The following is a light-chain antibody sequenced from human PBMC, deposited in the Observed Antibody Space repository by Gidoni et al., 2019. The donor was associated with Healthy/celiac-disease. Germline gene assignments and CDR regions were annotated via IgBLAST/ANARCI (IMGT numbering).Light chain of an antibody. CDR2: WAS. CDR3: QQYYSTPLT. J-gene: IGKJ4*01. Sequence: SVRTQAPACQAVSLGERATSNCKSSQSVLYSSNNKNYLAWYQQKPGQPPKLLIYWASTREPGVPDRFSGSGSGTEFTLTISSLQAEDVAVYYCQQYYSTPLTFGGGTKVEIK. CDR1: QSVLYSSNNKNY. V-gene: IGKV4-1*01.